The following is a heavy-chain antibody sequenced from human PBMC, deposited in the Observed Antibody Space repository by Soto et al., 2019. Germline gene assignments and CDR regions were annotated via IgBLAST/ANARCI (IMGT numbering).Heavy chain of an antibody. CDR3: AREGSYSAYNFAHGIQLWSFDF. V-gene: IGHV4-4*07. CDR1: GGSINTFY. J-gene: IGHJ4*02. D-gene: IGHD5-12*01. Sequence: SETLSLTCTVSGGSINTFYWSWVRQPAGKGLEWIGRIFSSGSTSFNPSLESRVAMSVDTSKNHFSINLSSVTAADTAVYYCAREGSYSAYNFAHGIQLWSFDFWGQGALVTVSS. CDR2: IFSSGST.